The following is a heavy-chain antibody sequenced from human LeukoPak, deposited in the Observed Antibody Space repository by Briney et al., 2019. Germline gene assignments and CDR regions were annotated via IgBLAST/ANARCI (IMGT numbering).Heavy chain of an antibody. CDR1: GFTFSSYG. CDR3: AKDTSGGPY. CDR2: IRFDGSNK. D-gene: IGHD3-16*01. Sequence: LGGSLRLSCAASGFTFSSYGMPWVRPAPGKGLEWVAFIRFDGSNKHYADSVKGRFTISRDNSKNTLYLQMNSLRAEDTAVYYCAKDTSGGPYWGQGSLVSVSS. J-gene: IGHJ4*02. V-gene: IGHV3-30*02.